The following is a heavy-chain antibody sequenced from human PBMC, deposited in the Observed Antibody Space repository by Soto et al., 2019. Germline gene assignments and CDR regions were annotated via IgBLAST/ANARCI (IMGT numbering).Heavy chain of an antibody. Sequence: GASVKVSCKASGYTFITYGVSWVRQAPGQGLDWLGWISTYNGNIRYAERLQGRVTMTTDTTTNTAYMELRNLRSDDTAVYYCARGPTDYYDNSANYFLDYWGQGTLVTVSS. D-gene: IGHD3-22*01. V-gene: IGHV1-18*01. CDR1: GYTFITYG. J-gene: IGHJ4*02. CDR2: ISTYNGNI. CDR3: ARGPTDYYDNSANYFLDY.